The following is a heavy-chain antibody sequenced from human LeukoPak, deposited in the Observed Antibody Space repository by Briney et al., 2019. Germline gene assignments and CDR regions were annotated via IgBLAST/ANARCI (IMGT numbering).Heavy chain of an antibody. V-gene: IGHV3-23*01. D-gene: IGHD2-15*01. CDR1: GFTFSSYA. CDR3: AKGGGSSCYSPSDY. CDR2: ISGSGTDT. J-gene: IGHJ4*02. Sequence: GGSLRLSCAASGFTFSSYAMSWVRQAPGKGLEWVSAISGSGTDTFYANSVKGRFTISRDNPKNTLYLQMNSLRAEDTAVYYCAKGGGSSCYSPSDYWGQGTLVTVSS.